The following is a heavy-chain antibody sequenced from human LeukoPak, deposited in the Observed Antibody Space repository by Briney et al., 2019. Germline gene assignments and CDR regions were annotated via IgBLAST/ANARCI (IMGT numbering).Heavy chain of an antibody. V-gene: IGHV3-30-3*01. CDR1: GFTFSSYA. J-gene: IGHJ4*02. Sequence: GGSLRLSCAASGFTFSSYAMHWVCQAPGKGLEWVAVISYDGSNKYYADSVKGRFTISRDNSKNTLYLQMNSLRAEDTAVYYCASPFLGVVVTNNFDYWGQGTLVTVSS. CDR3: ASPFLGVVVTNNFDY. D-gene: IGHD3-22*01. CDR2: ISYDGSNK.